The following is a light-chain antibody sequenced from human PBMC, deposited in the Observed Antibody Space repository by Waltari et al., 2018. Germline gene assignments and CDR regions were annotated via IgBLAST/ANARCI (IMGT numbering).Light chain of an antibody. CDR1: QSVSFSPNNKNY. CDR2: WAS. J-gene: IGKJ1*01. CDR3: QQYYSTPWT. Sequence: DIVMTQSPDSLTVSLGERATINCTSSQSVSFSPNNKNYLAWFQQKPGQPPKLLIYWASSRESGVPDRFSGSGSGTDFTLTISSLQAEDVAVYYCQQYYSTPWTFGQGTKVEIK. V-gene: IGKV4-1*01.